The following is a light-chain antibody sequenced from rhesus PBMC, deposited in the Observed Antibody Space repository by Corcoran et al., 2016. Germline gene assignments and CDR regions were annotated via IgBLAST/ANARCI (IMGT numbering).Light chain of an antibody. CDR2: DAS. V-gene: IGKV1-28*03. J-gene: IGKJ4*01. CDR3: LQHNSYPLT. CDR1: QGISSY. Sequence: DIQMTQSPSSLSASVGDTVTITCRASQGISSYLNWFQQKPGKAPKLLIYDASSLESGAPSRFSGSGSGTDLTLTISSLLPEDFAAYSCLQHNSYPLTFGGGTKVEIK.